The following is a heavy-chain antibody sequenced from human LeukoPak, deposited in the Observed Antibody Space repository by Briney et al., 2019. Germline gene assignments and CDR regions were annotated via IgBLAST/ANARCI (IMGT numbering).Heavy chain of an antibody. J-gene: IGHJ4*02. D-gene: IGHD3-22*01. CDR3: ARVPNYYDSSGYYYDY. V-gene: IGHV1-46*01. CDR2: INPSGGST. Sequence: VASVKVSFMASGYTFTNYYMHWVRQAPGQGLEWMGLINPSGGSTSYAQKFQGRVTMTRDTSTSTVYMELSSLRSEDTAVYYCARVPNYYDSSGYYYDYWGQGTLVTVSS. CDR1: GYTFTNYY.